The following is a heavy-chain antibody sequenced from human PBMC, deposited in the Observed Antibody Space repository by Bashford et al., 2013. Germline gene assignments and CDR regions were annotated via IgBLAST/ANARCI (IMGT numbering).Heavy chain of an antibody. V-gene: IGHV3-23*01. CDR1: GFSFSGYA. Sequence: HSGGSLRLSCAAPGFSFSGYAMNWVRQAPGKGLEWVAATSVGAGGTFYADSVKGRFTVSSDSSNSTLYLQMNSLRAEDTAIYYCAKTIFGVVNYFDYWGQGTRVTVSS. D-gene: IGHD3-3*01. CDR3: AKTIFGVVNYFDY. J-gene: IGHJ4*02. CDR2: TSVGAGGT.